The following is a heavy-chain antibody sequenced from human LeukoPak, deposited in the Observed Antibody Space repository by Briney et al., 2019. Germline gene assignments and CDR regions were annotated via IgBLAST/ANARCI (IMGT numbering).Heavy chain of an antibody. CDR3: ARLAPREFDY. CDR2: IYFSGST. V-gene: IGHV4-39*01. Sequence: SETLSLTCTVSGGSGGSISSSTYYWGWIRQPPGKGLEWIGNIYFSGSTFYNPSLKSRVTLSVDTSKNQFSLRLSSVTAADTAVYYCARLAPREFDYWGQGTLVTVSS. J-gene: IGHJ4*02. CDR1: GGSGGSISSSTYY.